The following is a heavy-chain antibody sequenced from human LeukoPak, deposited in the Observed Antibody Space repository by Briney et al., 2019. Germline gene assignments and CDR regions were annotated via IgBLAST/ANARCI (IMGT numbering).Heavy chain of an antibody. CDR3: ARDRPYYGSGSSPFGY. Sequence: PGGSLRLSCAASGFTFDDYGMSWVRQAPGKGLEWVSGFNWNGDNTGYADSVKGRFTISRDNAKNSLYLQMNSLRAEDTALYYCARDRPYYGSGSSPFGYWGQGTLVTVSS. D-gene: IGHD3-10*01. CDR2: FNWNGDNT. J-gene: IGHJ4*02. V-gene: IGHV3-20*04. CDR1: GFTFDDYG.